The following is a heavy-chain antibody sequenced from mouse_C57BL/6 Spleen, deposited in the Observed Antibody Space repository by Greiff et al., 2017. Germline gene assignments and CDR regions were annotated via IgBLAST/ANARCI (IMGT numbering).Heavy chain of an antibody. V-gene: IGHV1-54*01. D-gene: IGHD2-2*01. CDR1: GYAFTNYL. J-gene: IGHJ3*01. CDR3: AIEEAMATTGFAY. CDR2: INPGSGGT. Sequence: QVQLQQSGAELVRPGTSVKVSCKASGYAFTNYLIEWVKQRPGQGLEWIGVINPGSGGTNYNEKFKGKATLTADKSSSTAYMQLSSLTSEDSAVYFCAIEEAMATTGFAYWGQGTLVTVSA.